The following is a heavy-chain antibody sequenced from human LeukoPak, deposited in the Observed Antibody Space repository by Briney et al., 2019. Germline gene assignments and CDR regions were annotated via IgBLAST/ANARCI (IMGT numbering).Heavy chain of an antibody. D-gene: IGHD1-26*01. CDR2: IYYSGST. CDR1: GGSISSYY. V-gene: IGHV4-59*01. J-gene: IGHJ4*02. CDR3: AGGATRPTTL. Sequence: SETLSLTCTVSGGSISSYYWSWIRQPTGKGLEWIGYIYYSGSTNYNPSLKSRVTISVDTSKNQFSLKLSFVTAADTAVYYCAGGATRPTTLWGQGTLVTVSS.